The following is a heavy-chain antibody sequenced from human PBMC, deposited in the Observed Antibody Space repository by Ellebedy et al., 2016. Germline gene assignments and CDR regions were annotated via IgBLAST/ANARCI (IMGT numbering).Heavy chain of an antibody. CDR2: ISSSSSTI. CDR3: ARVWATIAVADNFDY. CDR1: GLNFNTFF. D-gene: IGHD6-19*01. Sequence: GESLKISCTASGLNFNTFFMSWVRQAPGKGLEWVSYISSSSSTIYYADSVKGRFTISRDNAKNSLYLQMNSLRDEDTAVYYCARVWATIAVADNFDYWGQGTLVTVSS. V-gene: IGHV3-48*02. J-gene: IGHJ4*02.